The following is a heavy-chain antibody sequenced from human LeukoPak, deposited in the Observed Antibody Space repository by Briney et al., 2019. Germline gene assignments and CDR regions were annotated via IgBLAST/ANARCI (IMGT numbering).Heavy chain of an antibody. V-gene: IGHV6-1*01. J-gene: IGHJ4*02. Sequence: SQTLSLTCAISGDSVSSNSAAWNWIRQSPSRGLEWLGRTYYRSKRYNDDAVSVKSRITINPDTSKNQFSLQLNSVTPEDTAVYYCARSKIRQTAKGPFDYWGQGTLVTVSS. CDR2: TYYRSKRYN. CDR3: ARSKIRQTAKGPFDY. CDR1: GDSVSSNSAA.